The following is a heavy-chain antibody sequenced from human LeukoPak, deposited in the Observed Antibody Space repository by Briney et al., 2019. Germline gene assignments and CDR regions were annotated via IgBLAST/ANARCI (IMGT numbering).Heavy chain of an antibody. J-gene: IGHJ5*02. CDR3: ARRSSSWSYHWFDP. D-gene: IGHD6-13*01. CDR1: GFTFSGYG. Sequence: GTLRLSCAASGFTFSGYGMSWVRQPPGKGLEWIGEINHSGSTNYNPSLKSRVTISVDTSKNQFSLKLSSVTAADTAVYYCARRSSSWSYHWFDPWGQGTLVTVSS. V-gene: IGHV4-34*01. CDR2: INHSGST.